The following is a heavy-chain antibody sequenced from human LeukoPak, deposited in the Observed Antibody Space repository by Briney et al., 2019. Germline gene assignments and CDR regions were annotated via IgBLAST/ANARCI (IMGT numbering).Heavy chain of an antibody. CDR1: GYSFTSYW. D-gene: IGHD2-2*01. J-gene: IGHJ4*02. CDR2: INPGDSDT. CDR3: ARRVYCSSTSCYAEYYFDY. V-gene: IGHV5-51*01. Sequence: GESLKISCKGSGYSFTSYWIGWVRQMPGKGLEWMGIINPGDSDTRYSPSFQGQVTISADKSISTAYLRWSSLEASDTAMYYCARRVYCSSTSCYAEYYFDYWGQGTLVTVSS.